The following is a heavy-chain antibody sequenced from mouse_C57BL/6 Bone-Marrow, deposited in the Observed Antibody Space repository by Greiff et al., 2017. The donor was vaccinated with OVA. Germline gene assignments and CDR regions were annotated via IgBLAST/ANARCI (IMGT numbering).Heavy chain of an antibody. CDR2: ISYDGSN. D-gene: IGHD2-2*01. V-gene: IGHV3-6*01. CDR1: GYSITSGYY. CDR3: ARVTMVTHYYAMDY. J-gene: IGHJ4*01. Sequence: EVKLQQSGPGLVKPSQSLSLTCSVTGYSITSGYYWNWIRQFPGNKLEWMGYISYDGSNNYNPSLKNRISITRDTSKNQFFLKLNSVTTEDTATYYCARVTMVTHYYAMDYWGQGTSVTVSS.